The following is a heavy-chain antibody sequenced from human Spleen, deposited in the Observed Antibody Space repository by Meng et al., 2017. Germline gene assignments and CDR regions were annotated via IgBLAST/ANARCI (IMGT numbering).Heavy chain of an antibody. CDR3: ARHRSSSWSDY. D-gene: IGHD6-13*01. Sequence: QVQLLQSGSELKKPGASVKVSGKASGYSFTAYAMAWVRQVPGQGLEWMGWINTYNGNPTYAQDFTGRFVFSLDTSVSTAYLQISGLKAEDTAVYYCARHRSSSWSDYWGQGTLVTVSS. CDR2: INTYNGNP. CDR1: GYSFTAYA. J-gene: IGHJ4*02. V-gene: IGHV7-4-1*02.